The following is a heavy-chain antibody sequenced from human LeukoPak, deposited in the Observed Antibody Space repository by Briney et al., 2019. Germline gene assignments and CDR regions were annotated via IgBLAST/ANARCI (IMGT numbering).Heavy chain of an antibody. CDR1: GGSIISRNW. V-gene: IGHV4-4*02. J-gene: IGHJ3*01. CDR2: IYHGGST. CDR3: ATMAFETPTYYPSSWAFDV. D-gene: IGHD3-22*01. Sequence: SGTLSLTCVVSGGSIISRNWWSWVRQPPGLRLEWIGEIYHGGSTNYNPSLKSRVTMSLDKSKNQFSLNLTSVTAADTAVYYCATMAFETPTYYPSSWAFDVWGQGTMVTVSS.